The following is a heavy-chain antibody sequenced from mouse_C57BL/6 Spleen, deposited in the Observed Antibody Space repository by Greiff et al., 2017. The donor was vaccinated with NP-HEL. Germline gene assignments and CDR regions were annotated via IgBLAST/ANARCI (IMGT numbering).Heavy chain of an antibody. J-gene: IGHJ2*01. D-gene: IGHD1-1*01. CDR3: ARCDITTVVADY. CDR1: GYAFTTYL. V-gene: IGHV1-54*01. CDR2: INPGSGGT. Sequence: QVQLQQSGAELVRPGTSVKVSCKASGYAFTTYLIEWVKQRPGQGLEWIGVINPGSGGTNYNEKFKGKATLTADKSSSTAYMQLSSLTSEASAVYVWARCDITTVVADYWGQGTTLTVSS.